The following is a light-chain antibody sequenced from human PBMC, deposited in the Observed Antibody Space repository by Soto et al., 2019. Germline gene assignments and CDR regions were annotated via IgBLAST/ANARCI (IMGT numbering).Light chain of an antibody. J-gene: IGLJ1*01. Sequence: SYELTQPPSVSVSPGQTARITCSGDALPKQYSYWYQQKPGQAPVLVIYKDSERSSGIPERFSGSSSGTTVTLTISGVQAEDEADYYCQSADSSGTYVFGTGTKVTLL. CDR3: QSADSSGTYV. V-gene: IGLV3-25*02. CDR2: KDS. CDR1: ALPKQY.